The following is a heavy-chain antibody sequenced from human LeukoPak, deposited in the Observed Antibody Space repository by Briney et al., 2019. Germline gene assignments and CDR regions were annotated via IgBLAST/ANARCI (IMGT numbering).Heavy chain of an antibody. J-gene: IGHJ4*02. CDR3: AKEARGVITAPFDY. D-gene: IGHD3-10*01. CDR1: GFTFSSYG. Sequence: PGVSLRLSCAASGFTFSSYGMHWVRQAPGKGLEWVAFIRYDGSNKYYADSVKGRFTISRDNSKNTLYLQMNSLRAEDTAVYYCAKEARGVITAPFDYWGQGTLVTVSS. V-gene: IGHV3-30*02. CDR2: IRYDGSNK.